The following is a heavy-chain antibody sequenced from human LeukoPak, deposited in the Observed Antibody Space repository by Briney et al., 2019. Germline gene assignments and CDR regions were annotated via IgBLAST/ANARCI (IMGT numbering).Heavy chain of an antibody. CDR1: GFTFSSYS. CDR3: ARVGGSGSYAFDI. J-gene: IGHJ3*02. Sequence: PGGSLRLSCAASGFTFSSYSMNWVRQAPGKGLEWVSPISSSSSYIYYADSVKGRFTISRDNAKNSLYLQMNSLRAEDTAVYYCARVGGSGSYAFDIWGQGTMVTVSS. D-gene: IGHD3-10*01. V-gene: IGHV3-21*01. CDR2: ISSSSSYI.